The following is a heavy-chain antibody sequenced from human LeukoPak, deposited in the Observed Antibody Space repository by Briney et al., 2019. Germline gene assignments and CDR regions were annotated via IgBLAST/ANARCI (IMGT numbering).Heavy chain of an antibody. CDR2: ISGSGDFT. Sequence: GGSLRLSCAASGFTFSSYAINWVRQAPGKGLEWVSAISGSGDFTYYADTAKGRFTISRDNSKNTLYLQMNSLRAEDSAVYYCASQRDWRLDPWGQGTLVTVSS. D-gene: IGHD3-3*01. CDR1: GFTFSSYA. V-gene: IGHV3-23*01. CDR3: ASQRDWRLDP. J-gene: IGHJ5*02.